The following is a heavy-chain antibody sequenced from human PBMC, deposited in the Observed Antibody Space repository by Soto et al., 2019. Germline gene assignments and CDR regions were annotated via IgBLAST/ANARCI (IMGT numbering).Heavy chain of an antibody. J-gene: IGHJ4*02. CDR3: ARSPAITTVFDY. D-gene: IGHD3-10*01. CDR1: GGSISSGGYY. V-gene: IGHV4-31*03. CDR2: IYHSGDT. Sequence: QVQLQESGPGLVKPSQTLSLTCIVSGGSISSGGYYWNWIRQHPGKGLEWIGYIYHSGDTYYSPSLKSRVIISVDTSKNQFSVTLSSVTAADTAVYYCARSPAITTVFDYWGQGTLVTVSS.